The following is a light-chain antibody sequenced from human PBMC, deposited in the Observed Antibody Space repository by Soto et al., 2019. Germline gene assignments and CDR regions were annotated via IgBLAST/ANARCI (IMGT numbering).Light chain of an antibody. Sequence: EVVLTQSPGTLSLSPGERATLSCRASQSFGSSYLAWYQQKPGQAPRLLIYGASNRATGIPDRFSGYGSGTDFTLTISRLEPEDFAVYYCQQYGSSSLTFGQGTKVEIK. J-gene: IGKJ1*01. CDR1: QSFGSSY. CDR3: QQYGSSSLT. CDR2: GAS. V-gene: IGKV3-20*01.